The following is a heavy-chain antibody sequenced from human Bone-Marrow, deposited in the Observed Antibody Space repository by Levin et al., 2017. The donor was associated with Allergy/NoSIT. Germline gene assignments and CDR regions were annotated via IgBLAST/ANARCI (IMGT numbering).Heavy chain of an antibody. CDR3: ARDRCSGGSCYSHAFDI. CDR2: ISSSSSYI. D-gene: IGHD2-15*01. J-gene: IGHJ3*02. Sequence: GGSLRLSCAASGFTFSSYSMNWVRQAPGKGLEWVSSISSSSSYIYYADSVKGRFTISRDNAKNSLYLQMNSLRAEDTAVYYCARDRCSGGSCYSHAFDIWGQGTMVTVSS. V-gene: IGHV3-21*01. CDR1: GFTFSSYS.